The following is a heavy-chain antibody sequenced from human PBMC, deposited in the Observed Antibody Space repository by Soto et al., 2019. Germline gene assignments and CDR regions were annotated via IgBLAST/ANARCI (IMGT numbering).Heavy chain of an antibody. CDR3: ARDVPRRFYDSSGYY. Sequence: PVGSLRLSCAASGFTFSSYWMHWVRQAPGKGLVWVSRINSDGSSTSYADSVKGRFTISRDNAKNTLYLQMNSLRAEDTAVYYCARDVPRRFYDSSGYYWGQGTMVTVSS. CDR2: INSDGSST. V-gene: IGHV3-74*01. D-gene: IGHD3-22*01. J-gene: IGHJ3*01. CDR1: GFTFSSYW.